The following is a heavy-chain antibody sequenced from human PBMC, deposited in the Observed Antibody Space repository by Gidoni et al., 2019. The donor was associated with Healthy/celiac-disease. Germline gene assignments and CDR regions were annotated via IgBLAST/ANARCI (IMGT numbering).Heavy chain of an antibody. CDR3: ARGGPLRFLEYARRFDP. CDR1: GGSFSGYY. Sequence: QVQLQQWCAGLLKPSETLSLNCAVYGGSFSGYYWSWIRQPPGKGLEWIGEINHSGSTNYNPSLKSRVTISVDTSKNQFSLKLSSVTAADTAVYYCARGGPLRFLEYARRFDPWGQGTLVTVSS. J-gene: IGHJ5*02. CDR2: INHSGST. D-gene: IGHD3-3*01. V-gene: IGHV4-34*01.